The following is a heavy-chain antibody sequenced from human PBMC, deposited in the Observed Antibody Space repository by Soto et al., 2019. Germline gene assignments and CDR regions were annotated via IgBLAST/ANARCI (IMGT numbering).Heavy chain of an antibody. J-gene: IGHJ4*02. D-gene: IGHD1-26*01. Sequence: EVQLVESGGGLVQPGGSLRVSCAASGFTFSSYWMHWVRQAPGKGLVWVSRINSDGSSTNYADFVKGRFAISRDNAKNTLYLQMNSLRVEETAVYYCSRVGGSTWHWGQGTLVTVSS. V-gene: IGHV3-74*01. CDR1: GFTFSSYW. CDR3: SRVGGSTWH. CDR2: INSDGSST.